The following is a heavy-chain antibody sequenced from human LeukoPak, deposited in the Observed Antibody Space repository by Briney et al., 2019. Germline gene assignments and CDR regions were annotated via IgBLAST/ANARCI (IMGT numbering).Heavy chain of an antibody. J-gene: IGHJ4*02. Sequence: PGGSLRLSCAASGFTFSSYAMSWIRQPPGKGLEWIGEINHSGSTNYNPSLKSRVTISVDTSKNQFSLKLSSVTAADTAVYYCARQDNYWSPFDYWGQGTLVTVSS. V-gene: IGHV4-34*01. CDR3: ARQDNYWSPFDY. D-gene: IGHD2-8*02. CDR2: INHSGST. CDR1: GFTFSSYA.